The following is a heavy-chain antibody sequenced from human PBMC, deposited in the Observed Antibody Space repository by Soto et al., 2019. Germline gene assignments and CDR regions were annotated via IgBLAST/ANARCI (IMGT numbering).Heavy chain of an antibody. J-gene: IGHJ4*02. CDR3: ARGETQQQRDY. CDR1: GDSISSDKW. V-gene: IGHV4-4*02. D-gene: IGHD6-25*01. Sequence: QVQLQESGPGLVKPSGTLSLTCAVSGDSISSDKWWSWVRQPPGKGLEWIGGSYHSGSTKYNPSLESRVIISVERSKNQFSLTLYSGTDADTAVYYCARGETQQQRDYWGQGTLVTVSS. CDR2: SYHSGST.